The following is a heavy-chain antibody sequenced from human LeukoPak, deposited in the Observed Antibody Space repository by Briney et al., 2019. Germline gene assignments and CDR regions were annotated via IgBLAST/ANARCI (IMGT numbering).Heavy chain of an antibody. CDR1: GVTFRNYM. CDR3: ARVQGGGFRTADF. D-gene: IGHD3-10*01. V-gene: IGHV3-30*04. Sequence: GGSLRHPCAPSGVTFRNYMMHWVRQATGKGLDWGAVILEDGTIRHYADSVKGRFTISRDNSRNTVFLQMNSLRGEDTAIYYCARVQGGGFRTADFWGQGTVVTVSS. J-gene: IGHJ4*02. CDR2: ILEDGTIR.